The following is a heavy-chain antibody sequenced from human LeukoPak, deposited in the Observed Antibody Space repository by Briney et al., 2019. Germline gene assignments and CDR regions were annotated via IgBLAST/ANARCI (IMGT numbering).Heavy chain of an antibody. V-gene: IGHV4-34*01. CDR2: INHSGST. J-gene: IGHJ4*02. CDR1: GGSFSGYY. D-gene: IGHD1-26*01. Sequence: SETLSLTCAVYGGSFSGYYWSWIRQPPVKGLEWIGEINHSGSTNYNPSLKSRVTISVDTSKNQFSLKLSSVTAADTAVYYCARGGGSYGYWGQGTLVTVSS. CDR3: ARGGGSYGY.